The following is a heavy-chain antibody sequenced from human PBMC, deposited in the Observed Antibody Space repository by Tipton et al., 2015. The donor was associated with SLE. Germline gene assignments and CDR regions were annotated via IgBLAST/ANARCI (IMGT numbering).Heavy chain of an antibody. CDR3: ARVEGSGYRYWYFDL. CDR1: GGSMTSYY. J-gene: IGHJ2*01. CDR2: IFSSGST. V-gene: IGHV4-4*07. D-gene: IGHD3-22*01. Sequence: TLSLTCSVSGGSMTSYYWYWIRQPAGRGLEWIGRIFSSGSTDYNPSLKSRVTMSLDTSKNQFSLQLSSVTAADTAVYYCARVEGSGYRYWYFDLWGRGTLVTVSS.